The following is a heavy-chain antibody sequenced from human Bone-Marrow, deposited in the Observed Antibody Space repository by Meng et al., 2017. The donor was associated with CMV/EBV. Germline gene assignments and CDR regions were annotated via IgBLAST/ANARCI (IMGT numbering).Heavy chain of an antibody. Sequence: GQLVLSGAGVKKPGPSGEVSCKASGRTFSSYAISWVRQAPGQGLEWMGGIIPIFGTANYAQKFQGRVTITADESTSTAYMELSSLRSEDTAVYYCARALGDIGLDYWGQGTLVTVSS. CDR1: GRTFSSYA. V-gene: IGHV1-69*12. D-gene: IGHD5-12*01. J-gene: IGHJ4*02. CDR2: IIPIFGTA. CDR3: ARALGDIGLDY.